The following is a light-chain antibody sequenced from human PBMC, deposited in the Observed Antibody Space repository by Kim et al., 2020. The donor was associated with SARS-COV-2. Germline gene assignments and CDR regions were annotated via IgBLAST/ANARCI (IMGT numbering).Light chain of an antibody. CDR1: SSDVGGYNY. J-gene: IGLJ3*02. CDR3: NSYTSSSTLWV. CDR2: DVS. Sequence: QSALTQPASVSGSPGQSITISCTGTSSDVGGYNYVSWYQQHPGKAPKFMIYDVSKRPSGVSNRFSGSKSGKPASLTISGLQAEDEADYYCNSYTSSSTLWVFGGGTQLTVL. V-gene: IGLV2-14*03.